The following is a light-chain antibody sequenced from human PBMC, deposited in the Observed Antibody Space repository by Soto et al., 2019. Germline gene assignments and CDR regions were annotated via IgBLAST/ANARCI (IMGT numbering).Light chain of an antibody. CDR2: AAS. CDR3: QQSYSTPGT. V-gene: IGKV1-39*01. CDR1: RIITGY. J-gene: IGKJ1*01. Sequence: DVQLTQSPSSLSASIGDRVTITCRASRIITGYLNWYQRKPGKAPKLLIYAASNLETGVPSRFSGSESGTDFTLTISSLQLEDFGTYYCQQSYSTPGTFGQGTRV.